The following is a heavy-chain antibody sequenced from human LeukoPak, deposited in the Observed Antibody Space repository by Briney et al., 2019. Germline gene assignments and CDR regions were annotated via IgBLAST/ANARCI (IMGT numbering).Heavy chain of an antibody. CDR3: AGYGGYSF. D-gene: IGHD4-23*01. CDR2: ISGSGTT. J-gene: IGHJ4*01. V-gene: IGHV3-66*01. CDR1: GFAVSGNH. Sequence: GGSLRLSCAASGFAVSGNHMTWVRQAPGKGLEWVSVISGSGTTFYADSVKGRLTISRDISKNTIYLQMNNLRPEDTAVYYCAGYGGYSFWGQGTLVTVSS.